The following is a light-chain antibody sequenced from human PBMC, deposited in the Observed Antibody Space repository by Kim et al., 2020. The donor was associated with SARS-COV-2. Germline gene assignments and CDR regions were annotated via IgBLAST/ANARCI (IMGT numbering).Light chain of an antibody. V-gene: IGKV1-5*03. J-gene: IGKJ1*01. CDR1: QSIGIY. CDR2: KAS. CDR3: QQFNIGWT. Sequence: SAAVGDRVTITCRASQSIGIYLAWYQQNPGKAPKLLIYKASTLEIGVPSRFSGSGSGTEFTLTISSLQPDDFATYYCQQFNIGWTFGQGTKVDIK.